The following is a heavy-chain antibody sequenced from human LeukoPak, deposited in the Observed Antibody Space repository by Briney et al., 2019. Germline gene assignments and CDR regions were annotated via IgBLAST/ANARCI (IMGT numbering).Heavy chain of an antibody. CDR2: INTNTGNP. CDR3: ARREVLRFLEWLEH. D-gene: IGHD3-3*01. J-gene: IGHJ5*02. CDR1: GYTFTSYG. V-gene: IGHV7-4-1*02. Sequence: ASVKVSCKASGYTFTSYGISWVRQAPGQGLEWMGWINTNTGNPTYAQGFTGRFVFSLDTSVSTAYLQISSLKAEDTAVYYCARREVLRFLEWLEHWGQGTLVTVSS.